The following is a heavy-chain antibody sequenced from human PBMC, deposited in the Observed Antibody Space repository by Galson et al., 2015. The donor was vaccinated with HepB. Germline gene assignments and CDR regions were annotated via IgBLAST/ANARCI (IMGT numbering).Heavy chain of an antibody. J-gene: IGHJ4*02. D-gene: IGHD2-8*01. CDR1: GFTFTAYG. V-gene: IGHV3-33*01. CDR2: VWSDGIKK. CDR3: ARDNVGAVDQ. Sequence: SLRLSCASSGFTFTAYGMHWVRQAPGKGLEWVAVVWSDGIKKSYSDSVRGRFTTSRDNSQNTLYVQMNSLRAEDTGIYYCARDNVGAVDQWGQGTLVTVSS.